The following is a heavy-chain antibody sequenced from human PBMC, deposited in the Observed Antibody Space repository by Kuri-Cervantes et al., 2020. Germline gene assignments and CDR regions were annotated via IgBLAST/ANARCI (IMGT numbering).Heavy chain of an antibody. CDR3: ARARLAAAGHYGMDV. Sequence: GESLKISCAASGFTFSSYAMHWVRQAPGKGLEWVAVISYDGSNKYYADSVKGRFTISRDNSKNTLYLQMNSLRAEDTAVYYCARARLAAAGHYGMDVWGQGTTVTGSS. D-gene: IGHD6-13*01. V-gene: IGHV3-30-3*01. J-gene: IGHJ6*02. CDR2: ISYDGSNK. CDR1: GFTFSSYA.